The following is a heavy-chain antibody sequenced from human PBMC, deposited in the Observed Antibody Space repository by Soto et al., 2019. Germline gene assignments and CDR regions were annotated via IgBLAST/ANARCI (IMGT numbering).Heavy chain of an antibody. CDR1: GYTFTGYY. Sequence: ASVKVSCKASGYTFTGYYMHWVRQAPGQGLEWMGWINPNSGGTNYAQKFQGWVTMTRDTSISTAYMELSRLRSDDTAVYYCARVRRVVHCSGGSCYSQYNWFDPWGQGTLVTVSS. D-gene: IGHD2-15*01. CDR3: ARVRRVVHCSGGSCYSQYNWFDP. V-gene: IGHV1-2*04. CDR2: INPNSGGT. J-gene: IGHJ5*02.